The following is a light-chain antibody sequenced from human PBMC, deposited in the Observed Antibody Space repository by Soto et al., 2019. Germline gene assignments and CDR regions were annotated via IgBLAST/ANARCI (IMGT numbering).Light chain of an antibody. CDR3: AAWDDSLIGYV. CDR2: NNN. Sequence: SVLTQPPSTSGTPGQRVTISCSGSSSNIGSNTVSWCQQLPGTAPKPLIYNNNQRSSGVPDRFSGSKSGTSASPAISGLQSEDEADYYCAAWDDSLIGYVFGTGTKAPS. V-gene: IGLV1-44*01. J-gene: IGLJ1*01. CDR1: SSNIGSNT.